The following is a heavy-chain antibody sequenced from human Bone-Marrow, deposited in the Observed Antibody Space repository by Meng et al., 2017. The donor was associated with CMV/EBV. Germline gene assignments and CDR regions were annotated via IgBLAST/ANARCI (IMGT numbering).Heavy chain of an antibody. Sequence: SGPTLVKPTQTLTLTCTFSGFSLSTSGMCVSWVRQPPGKALEWLALIDWDDDKYYSTSLKTRTTISKATSKNQVVLTMTNMDPVDTATYYCARIRSYYGPFDDWGQGTMVTVSS. D-gene: IGHD1-26*01. CDR3: ARIRSYYGPFDD. V-gene: IGHV2-70*20. CDR1: GFSLSTSGMC. CDR2: IDWDDDK. J-gene: IGHJ4*02.